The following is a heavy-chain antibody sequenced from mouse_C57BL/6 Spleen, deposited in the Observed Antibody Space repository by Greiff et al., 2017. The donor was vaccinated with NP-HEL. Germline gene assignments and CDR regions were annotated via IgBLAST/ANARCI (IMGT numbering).Heavy chain of an antibody. CDR1: GYSITSGYY. V-gene: IGHV3-6*01. D-gene: IGHD3-3*01. CDR2: ISYDGSN. Sequence: EVKLMESGPGLVKPSQSLSLTCSVTGYSITSGYYWNWIRQFPGNKLEWMGYISYDGSNNYNPSLKNRISITRDTSKNQFFLKLNSVTTEDTATYYCAREGGTRAHYYAMDYWGQGTSVTVSS. J-gene: IGHJ4*01. CDR3: AREGGTRAHYYAMDY.